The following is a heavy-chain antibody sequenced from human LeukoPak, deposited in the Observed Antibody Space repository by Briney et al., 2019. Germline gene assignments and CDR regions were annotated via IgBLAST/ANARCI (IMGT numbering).Heavy chain of an antibody. J-gene: IGHJ4*02. D-gene: IGHD2-2*03. Sequence: PSETLSLTCTVSGYSISSGYYWGWIRQPPGKGLEWIGSIYHSGSTYYNPSLKRRVTISVDTSKNQFSLKLSSVTAADTAVYYCARGGDCSSTSCYPGFDYWGQGTLVTVSS. CDR1: GYSISSGYY. V-gene: IGHV4-38-2*02. CDR3: ARGGDCSSTSCYPGFDY. CDR2: IYHSGST.